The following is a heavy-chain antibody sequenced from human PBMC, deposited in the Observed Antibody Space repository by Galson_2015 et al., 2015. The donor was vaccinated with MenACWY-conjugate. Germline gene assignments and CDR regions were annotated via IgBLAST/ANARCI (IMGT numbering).Heavy chain of an antibody. CDR1: GFTFSSYS. J-gene: IGHJ1*01. V-gene: IGHV3-48*02. CDR2: ISSSSSTI. D-gene: IGHD3-22*01. CDR3: ARVSSGYYVNFQR. Sequence: SLRLSCAASGFTFSSYSMNWVRQAPGKGLEWASYISSSSSTIYYADSVKGRFTISRDNAKNSLYLQMNSLRDEDTAVYYCARVSSGYYVNFQRWGQGTLVTVSS.